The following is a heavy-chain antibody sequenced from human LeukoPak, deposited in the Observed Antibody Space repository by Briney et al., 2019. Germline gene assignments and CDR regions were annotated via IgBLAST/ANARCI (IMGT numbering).Heavy chain of an antibody. CDR2: IWYDGSNK. V-gene: IGHV3-33*01. D-gene: IGHD3-10*01. J-gene: IGHJ4*02. CDR3: ASESYYDGSGNR. CDR1: GFPFSSYG. Sequence: LGGPLRLSYAASGFPFSSYGMHWVRQAPGKGLEWVAVIWYDGSNKYYADSVKGRFTISRDNSKNTLYLQMNSLRAEDTAVYYCASESYYDGSGNRWGKGTPVTVSS.